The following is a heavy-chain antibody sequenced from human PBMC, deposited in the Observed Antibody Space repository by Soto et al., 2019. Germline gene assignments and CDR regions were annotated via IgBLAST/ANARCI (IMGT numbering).Heavy chain of an antibody. V-gene: IGHV3-7*01. CDR2: IKQDGSEK. D-gene: IGHD3-3*01. CDR1: GFTFSSYW. CDR3: ARDRVLRFLEWLTYYGMDV. J-gene: IGHJ6*02. Sequence: SGGSLRLSCAASGFTFSSYWMSWVRQAPGKGLEWVANIKQDGSEKYYVDSVKGRFTISRDNAKNSLYLQMNSLRAEDTAVYYCARDRVLRFLEWLTYYGMDVWGQGTTVTVSS.